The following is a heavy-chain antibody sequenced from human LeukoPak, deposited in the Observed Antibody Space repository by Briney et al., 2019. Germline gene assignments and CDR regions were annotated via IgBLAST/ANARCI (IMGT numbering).Heavy chain of an antibody. D-gene: IGHD5-12*01. J-gene: IGHJ4*02. CDR2: IETDGYQK. Sequence: PGGSLLLSCVAAGFTFSDYWMSWVRPAPGRGLGGVANIETDGYQKNYVDSVKGRFTISRDNARNSLYLQMNSLRDEDTAVYYCARDIPSGFYTPDYWGRGTLVTVSS. CDR1: GFTFSDYW. V-gene: IGHV3-7*01. CDR3: ARDIPSGFYTPDY.